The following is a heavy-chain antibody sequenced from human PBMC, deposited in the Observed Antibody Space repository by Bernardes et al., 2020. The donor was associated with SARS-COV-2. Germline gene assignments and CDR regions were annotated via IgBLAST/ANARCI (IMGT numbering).Heavy chain of an antibody. CDR3: ARADYGDNGNWFDP. Sequence: SETLSLTCTVYGGSFSDYYWSWIRQPPGKGLEWIGESNHAGTTNYNPSLESRVTISLDTSKNQFSLKVNSVTAADTAVYYCARADYGDNGNWFDPWGQGTLVTVSS. CDR2: SNHAGTT. V-gene: IGHV4-34*01. CDR1: GGSFSDYY. J-gene: IGHJ5*02. D-gene: IGHD4-17*01.